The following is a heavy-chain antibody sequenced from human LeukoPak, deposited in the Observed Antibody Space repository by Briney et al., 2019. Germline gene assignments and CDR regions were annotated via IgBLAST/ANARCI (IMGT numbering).Heavy chain of an antibody. J-gene: IGHJ4*02. D-gene: IGHD2-2*01. CDR3: ARVDQLLFDY. V-gene: IGHV1-2*04. CDR2: INPNSGGT. CDR1: GYTFTSYY. Sequence: ASVKVSCKASGYTFTSYYMHWVRQAPGQGLEWMGWINPNSGGTNYAQKFQGWVTMTTDTSTSTAYMDLRSLRSDDTAVYYCARVDQLLFDYWGQGTLVTVSS.